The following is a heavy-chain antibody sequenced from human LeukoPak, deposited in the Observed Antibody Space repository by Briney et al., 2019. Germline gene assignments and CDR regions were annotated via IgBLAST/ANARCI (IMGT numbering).Heavy chain of an antibody. Sequence: GGSLRLSCAASGFTVSSNYMSWVRQAPGKGLEWVSVIYSGGSTYYADSVKGRFTISRDNSKNTLYLQMNSLRAEDTAAYYCARELDYGGNSYFDYWGQGTLVTVSS. J-gene: IGHJ4*02. D-gene: IGHD4-23*01. CDR3: ARELDYGGNSYFDY. CDR2: IYSGGST. V-gene: IGHV3-66*02. CDR1: GFTVSSNY.